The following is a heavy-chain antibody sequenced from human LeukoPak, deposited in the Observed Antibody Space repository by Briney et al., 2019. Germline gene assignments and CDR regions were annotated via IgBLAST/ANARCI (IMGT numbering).Heavy chain of an antibody. V-gene: IGHV1-24*01. Sequence: ASVKVSCKVSGYTLTELSMHWVRQAPGKGLEWMGGFGPEDGETIYAQKFQGRVTMTEDTSTDTAYMELSSLRSDDTAVYYCARDRPGLLWFGETPDYWGQGTLVTVSS. CDR1: GYTLTELS. CDR3: ARDRPGLLWFGETPDY. D-gene: IGHD3-10*01. CDR2: FGPEDGET. J-gene: IGHJ4*02.